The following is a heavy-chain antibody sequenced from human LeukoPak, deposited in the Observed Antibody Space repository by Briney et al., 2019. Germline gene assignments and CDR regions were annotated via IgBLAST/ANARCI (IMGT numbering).Heavy chain of an antibody. CDR3: TRPSRTGYSSGWSDY. CDR1: GFTFSGSA. V-gene: IGHV3-73*01. D-gene: IGHD6-19*01. CDR2: IRSKANSYAT. Sequence: PGGSLRLSCAASGFTFSGSAMHWVRQASGKGLEWVGRIRSKANSYATAYAASVKGRFTISRDDSKNTAYLQMNSLKTEDTAVYYCTRPSRTGYSSGWSDYWGQGTLVTVSS. J-gene: IGHJ4*02.